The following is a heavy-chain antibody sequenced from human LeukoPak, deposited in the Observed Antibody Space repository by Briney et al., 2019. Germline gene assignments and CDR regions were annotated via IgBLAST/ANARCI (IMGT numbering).Heavy chain of an antibody. D-gene: IGHD3-22*01. CDR3: ASRYYDSSGYYGYYFDY. V-gene: IGHV3-23*01. CDR2: ISGSGGST. Sequence: GGSPRLSCAASGFTFSSYAMSWVRQAPGKGLEWVSAISGSGGSTYYADSVKGRFTISRDNSKNTLYLQMNSLRAEDTAVYYCASRYYDSSGYYGYYFDYWGQGTLVTVSS. J-gene: IGHJ4*02. CDR1: GFTFSSYA.